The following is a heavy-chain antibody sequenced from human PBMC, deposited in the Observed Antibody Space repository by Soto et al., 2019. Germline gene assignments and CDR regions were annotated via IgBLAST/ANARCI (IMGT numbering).Heavy chain of an antibody. CDR2: ISYDGSNK. Sequence: GGSLRLSXAASGFTFSSYGMHWVRQAPGKGLEWVAVISYDGSNKYYADSVKGRFTISRDNSKNTLYLQMNSLRAEDTAVYYCAKGLQWELPSYFDYWGQGTLVTVSS. V-gene: IGHV3-30*18. CDR1: GFTFSSYG. D-gene: IGHD1-26*01. J-gene: IGHJ4*02. CDR3: AKGLQWELPSYFDY.